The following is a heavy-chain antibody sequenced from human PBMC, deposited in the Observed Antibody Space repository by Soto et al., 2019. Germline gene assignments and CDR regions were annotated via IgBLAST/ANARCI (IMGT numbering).Heavy chain of an antibody. Sequence: SVEGSCKASGGTFSSYAISWVRQAPGQGLEWMGGIIPIFGTANYAQKFQGRVTITADESTSTAYMELSSLRSEDTAMYYCASLGYSSSSYWGQGTLVTVSS. V-gene: IGHV1-69*13. CDR3: ASLGYSSSSY. D-gene: IGHD6-6*01. J-gene: IGHJ4*02. CDR1: GGTFSSYA. CDR2: IIPIFGTA.